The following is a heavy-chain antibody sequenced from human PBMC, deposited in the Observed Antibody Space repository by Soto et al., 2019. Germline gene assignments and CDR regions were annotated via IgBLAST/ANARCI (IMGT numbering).Heavy chain of an antibody. CDR1: GGAFGSNA. CDR2: IIPIFGTT. Sequence: QVQLVQSETEVRKPGSSVKVSCRVSGGAFGSNAISWVRQAPGQGLEWMGNIIPIFGTTKNAQNFQGRVTITADESTNTAYMELSSLRSEDTAIYYCAREGYTFGPGAVRGAFDIWGQRTMVTVSS. CDR3: AREGYTFGPGAVRGAFDI. V-gene: IGHV1-69*15. D-gene: IGHD1-1*01. J-gene: IGHJ3*02.